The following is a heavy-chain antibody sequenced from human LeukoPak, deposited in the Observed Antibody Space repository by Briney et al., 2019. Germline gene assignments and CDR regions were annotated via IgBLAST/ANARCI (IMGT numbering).Heavy chain of an antibody. J-gene: IGHJ3*02. CDR1: GFTFSSHA. CDR2: ISGSSGII. V-gene: IGHV3-48*01. Sequence: GGSLRLSCAASGFTFSSHAMSWVRQAPGKGLEWVSYISGSSGIIHYVDSVKGRFTISRDNAKNSLYLQMNSLRAEDTAVYYCARDPSTRGDAFDIWGQGTMVTVSS. CDR3: ARDPSTRGDAFDI.